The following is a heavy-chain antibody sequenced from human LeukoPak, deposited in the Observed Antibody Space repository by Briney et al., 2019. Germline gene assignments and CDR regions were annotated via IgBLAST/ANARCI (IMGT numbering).Heavy chain of an antibody. J-gene: IGHJ4*02. V-gene: IGHV4-30-4*01. Sequence: PSETLSLTCTVSGGSISSGDYYWSWIRQPPGKGLEWIGYIYYSGSTYYNPSLKSRVTISVDTSKNQFSLKLSSVTAADTAVYYCARGGSYLAFDYWGQGTLVTVSS. CDR3: ARGGSYLAFDY. CDR1: GGSISSGDYY. D-gene: IGHD3-16*02. CDR2: IYYSGST.